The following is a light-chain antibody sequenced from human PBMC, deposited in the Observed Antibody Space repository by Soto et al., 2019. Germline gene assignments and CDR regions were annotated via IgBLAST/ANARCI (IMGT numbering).Light chain of an antibody. Sequence: EMVLTQSPGTLSLSPGERATLSCRASQSVSASYLAWYQQKPGQSPRLLINGASSRATGIPDRFSGTGSGTYFTLTISRREPEDFAVYYCQQYGSSSCTFGQGTKVEIK. CDR1: QSVSASY. J-gene: IGKJ1*01. V-gene: IGKV3-20*01. CDR3: QQYGSSSCT. CDR2: GAS.